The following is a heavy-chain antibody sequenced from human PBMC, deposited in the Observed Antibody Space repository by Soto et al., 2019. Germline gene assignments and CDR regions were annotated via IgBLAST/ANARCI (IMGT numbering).Heavy chain of an antibody. V-gene: IGHV1-69*01. CDR2: IIPIFTRT. Sequence: QLQLVQSGTEVKEPGSSVKVSCKASGGTFSTSSFVWVRQGPGQGLEWMGGIIPIFTRTTFAQKFQGRVTFSADESPRTTSMELRRLPSEDPAIYYCRRAVVLSTAGDSWGQGTLVTVSS. J-gene: IGHJ4*02. D-gene: IGHD2-8*02. CDR3: RRAVVLSTAGDS. CDR1: GGTFSTSS.